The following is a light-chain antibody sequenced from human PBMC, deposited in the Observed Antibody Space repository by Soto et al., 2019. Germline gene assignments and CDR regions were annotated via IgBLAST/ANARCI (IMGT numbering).Light chain of an antibody. J-gene: IGKJ4*01. CDR3: QRYNDWPLT. CDR2: DTS. V-gene: IGKV3-15*01. Sequence: EVVMRQSPATLSVSPGEGATLSCRASQGIGDTLAWYQHKPGQTPRLLIYDTSTRATVVPGRFSGSRSGTELTLTLNSLHSEDFAVYYCQRYNDWPLTFGGGTKVESK. CDR1: QGIGDT.